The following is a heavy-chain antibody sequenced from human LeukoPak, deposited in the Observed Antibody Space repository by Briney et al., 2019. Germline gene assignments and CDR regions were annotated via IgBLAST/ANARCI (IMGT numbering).Heavy chain of an antibody. D-gene: IGHD3-16*01. CDR3: ARAGAYRFDS. J-gene: IGHJ4*02. CDR1: GFTFSDYW. V-gene: IGHV3-74*01. CDR2: INTDTRGT. Sequence: GGSLRLSCAAFGFTFSDYWMHWVRQAPGKGLVWVSIINTDTRGTYYADSVKGRFTISRDNAKNTLYLQMNSLTAEDTAVYYCARAGAYRFDSWGQGTLVTVSS.